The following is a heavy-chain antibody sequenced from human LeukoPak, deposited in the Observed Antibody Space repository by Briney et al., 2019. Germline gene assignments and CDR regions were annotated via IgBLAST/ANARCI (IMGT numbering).Heavy chain of an antibody. V-gene: IGHV1-18*04. CDR1: GYAFSDHG. CDR3: ARVPNPRNTYGYNDK. J-gene: IGHJ4*02. CDR2: ISGYNGHT. D-gene: IGHD5-18*01. Sequence: GASVKVSCTASGYAFSDHGVKWVRQAPGQGLEWMGWISGYNGHTSYAQKFQGRVMVTTDRSTNTAYLELRSLRSDDTAVYYCARVPNPRNTYGYNDKWGQGTLVTVSS.